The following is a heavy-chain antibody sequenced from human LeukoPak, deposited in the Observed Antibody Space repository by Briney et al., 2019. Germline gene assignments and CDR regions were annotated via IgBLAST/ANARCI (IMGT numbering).Heavy chain of an antibody. CDR2: LSSHGSTI. CDR1: GFTFSSYE. D-gene: IGHD1-26*01. CDR3: ARVHGGVGATGY. V-gene: IGHV3-48*03. Sequence: PGWSLTLSCAASGFTFSSYEMNWVRQAPGKGLEWVLYLSSHGSTIDYADSVKGGFTISKDNAKTALYLQMHSLRAEDTAVYYCARVHGGVGATGYWGQGTLVTVSS. J-gene: IGHJ4*02.